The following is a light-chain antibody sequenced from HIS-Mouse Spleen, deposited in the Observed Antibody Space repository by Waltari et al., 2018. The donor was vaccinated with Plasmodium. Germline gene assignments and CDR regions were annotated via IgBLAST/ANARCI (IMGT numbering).Light chain of an antibody. CDR1: QGISSY. CDR2: AAS. Sequence: AIRMTQSPSSFSASTGDRVTITCRASQGISSYFDWYQQKPGKAPKLLIYAASTLQSGVPSRFSGSGSGTDFTLTISCLQSEDFATYYCQQYYSYPYTFGQGTKLEIK. J-gene: IGKJ2*01. CDR3: QQYYSYPYT. V-gene: IGKV1-8*01.